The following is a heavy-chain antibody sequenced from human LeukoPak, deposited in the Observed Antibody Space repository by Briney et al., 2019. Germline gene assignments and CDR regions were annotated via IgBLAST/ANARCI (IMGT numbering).Heavy chain of an antibody. CDR1: GFSFSSYW. CDR3: AKDAEKD. J-gene: IGHJ4*02. V-gene: IGHV3-7*01. CDR2: IKEDGSEK. Sequence: GGSLRLSCAGSGFSFSSYWMSWVRKAPGKGLECVANIKEDGSEKHYGDSVKGRFTISRDNAKKLLYLQMNSLRREDTAVYYGAKDAEKDWGQGTLVTVSS.